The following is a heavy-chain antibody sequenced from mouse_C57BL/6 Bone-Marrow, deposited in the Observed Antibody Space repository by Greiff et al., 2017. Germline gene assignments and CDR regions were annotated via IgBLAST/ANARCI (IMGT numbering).Heavy chain of an antibody. V-gene: IGHV1-54*01. J-gene: IGHJ2*01. D-gene: IGHD1-1*01. CDR2: INPGSGGT. Sequence: VMLVESGAELVRPGTSVKVSCKASGYAFTNYLIEWVKQRPGQGLEWIGVINPGSGGTNYNEKFKGKATLTADKSSSTAYMQLSSLTSEDSAVYFCARITTVVATVDYWGQGTTLTVSS. CDR3: ARITTVVATVDY. CDR1: GYAFTNYL.